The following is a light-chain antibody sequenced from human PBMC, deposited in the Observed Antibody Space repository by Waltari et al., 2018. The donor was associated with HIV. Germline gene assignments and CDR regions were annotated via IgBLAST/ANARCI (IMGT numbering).Light chain of an antibody. V-gene: IGKV3-15*01. J-gene: IGKJ1*01. CDR2: EAS. CDR1: QSVY. CDR3: QEDNDWPIWT. Sequence: TQSPATLSVSPGERVTLSCRASQSVYLIYEASTRATGVPVRFSGSGFGTEFTLTISSLQYEDFAIYFCQEDNDWPIWTFGQGTKVE.